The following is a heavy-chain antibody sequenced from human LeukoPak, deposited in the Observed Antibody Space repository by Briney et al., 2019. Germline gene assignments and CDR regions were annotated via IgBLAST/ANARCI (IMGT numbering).Heavy chain of an antibody. V-gene: IGHV4-39*07. D-gene: IGHD5-24*01. CDR1: GGSISSSSYY. CDR3: ARERRDGYNVYYYYNYMDV. J-gene: IGHJ6*03. Sequence: SETLSLTCTVSGGSISSSSYYWGWIRQPPGKGLEWIGSIYYSGSTYYNPSLKSRVTISVDTSKNQFSLKLSSVTATDTAVYYCARERRDGYNVYYYYNYMDVWGKGTTVTVSS. CDR2: IYYSGST.